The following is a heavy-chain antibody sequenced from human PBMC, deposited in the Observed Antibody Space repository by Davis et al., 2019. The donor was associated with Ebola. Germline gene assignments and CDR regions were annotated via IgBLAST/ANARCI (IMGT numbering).Heavy chain of an antibody. J-gene: IGHJ3*02. CDR3: ARQDGANSDAFDM. D-gene: IGHD4-23*01. V-gene: IGHV3-23*01. CDR1: GFTFSSYA. Sequence: GESLKISCAASGFTFSSYAMSWVRQAPGKGLEWVSAISGSGGSTYYADSVKGRFTISRDDAKKSLFLQMTSLRVEDTAVYYCARQDGANSDAFDMWGQGTLVTVSS. CDR2: ISGSGGST.